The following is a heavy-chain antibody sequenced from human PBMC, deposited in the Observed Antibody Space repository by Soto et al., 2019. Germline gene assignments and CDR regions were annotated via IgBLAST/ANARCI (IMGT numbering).Heavy chain of an antibody. Sequence: ASVKVSCKASGGTFSSYAISWVRQAPGQGLEWMGGIIPIFGTANYAQKFQGRVTITADKSTSTAYMELSSLRSEDTAVYYCARAGSSWYLNRYYYYGMDVWGQGTTVTVSS. CDR2: IIPIFGTA. D-gene: IGHD6-13*01. CDR1: GGTFSSYA. CDR3: ARAGSSWYLNRYYYYGMDV. V-gene: IGHV1-69*06. J-gene: IGHJ6*02.